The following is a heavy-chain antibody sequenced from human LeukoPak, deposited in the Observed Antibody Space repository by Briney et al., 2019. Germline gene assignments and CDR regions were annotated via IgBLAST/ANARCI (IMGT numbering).Heavy chain of an antibody. J-gene: IGHJ4*02. CDR1: GASISGGGYY. V-gene: IGHV4-61*02. D-gene: IGHD6-19*01. CDR3: ARDRHSNGWTYFDY. CDR2: FYTSGNT. Sequence: PSQTLSLTCTVSGASISGGGYYWTWIRQPAGKGLEWIGRFYTSGNTNYNPSLKSRVTISVDTSKNQFSLMLSSVTAADTAVYYCARDRHSNGWTYFDYWGQGAPVTVSS.